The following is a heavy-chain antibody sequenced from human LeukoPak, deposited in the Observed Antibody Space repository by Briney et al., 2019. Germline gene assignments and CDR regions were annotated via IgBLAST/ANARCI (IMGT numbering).Heavy chain of an antibody. D-gene: IGHD6-19*01. V-gene: IGHV3-21*04. CDR3: ARKAPTVAGTPFDY. CDR2: ISSSSYI. J-gene: IGHJ4*02. CDR1: GFTFSSYS. Sequence: GGSLRLSCAASGFTFSSYSMNWVRQAPGKGLEWVSSISSSSYIYYADSVKGRFTISRDNAKNSLYLQMNSLRAEDTAVYYCARKAPTVAGTPFDYWGQGTLVTVSS.